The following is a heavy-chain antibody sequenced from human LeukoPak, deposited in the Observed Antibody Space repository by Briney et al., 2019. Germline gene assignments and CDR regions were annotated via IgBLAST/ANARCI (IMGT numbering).Heavy chain of an antibody. V-gene: IGHV1-2*02. Sequence: ASVKVSCKASGYTFTGYYIHWVRQAPGQGLEWMGWINPNSGGTNYAQKFQGRVTMTRDTSISTAYMELSRLRSDDTAVYYCARVGAKTYYYGSGSYYNGHFDYWGQGTLVTVSS. J-gene: IGHJ4*02. CDR3: ARVGAKTYYYGSGSYYNGHFDY. D-gene: IGHD3-10*01. CDR2: INPNSGGT. CDR1: GYTFTGYY.